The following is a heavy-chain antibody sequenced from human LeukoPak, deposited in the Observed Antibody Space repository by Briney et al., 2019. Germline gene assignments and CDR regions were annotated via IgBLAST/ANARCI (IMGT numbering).Heavy chain of an antibody. D-gene: IGHD1-26*01. J-gene: IGHJ6*02. CDR1: GFTFSDSS. CDR3: AKDPASGSSYYFYGMDV. V-gene: IGHV3-48*01. CDR2: IGTTSSIV. Sequence: GGSLRLSCAASGFTFSDSSMNWVRQAPGRGLEWVSHIGTTSSIVYYADSVKGRFTISRDNSKNTLYLQMISLKPEDTAVYYCAKDPASGSSYYFYGMDVWGQGTTVTVSS.